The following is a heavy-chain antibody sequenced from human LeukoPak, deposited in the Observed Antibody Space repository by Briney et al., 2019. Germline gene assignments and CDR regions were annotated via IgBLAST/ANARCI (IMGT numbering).Heavy chain of an antibody. V-gene: IGHV1-69*13. D-gene: IGHD3-3*01. CDR1: GGTFSSYA. Sequence: ASVKVSCTASGGTFSSYAISWVRQAPGQGLEWMGGIIPIFGTANYAQKFQGRVTITADESTSTAYMELSSLRSEDTAVCYCARDGEKAIFGVVIPYNWFDPWGQGTLVTVSS. CDR3: ARDGEKAIFGVVIPYNWFDP. CDR2: IIPIFGTA. J-gene: IGHJ5*02.